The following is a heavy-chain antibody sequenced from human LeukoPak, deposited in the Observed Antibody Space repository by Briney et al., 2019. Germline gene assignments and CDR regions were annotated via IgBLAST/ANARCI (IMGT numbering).Heavy chain of an antibody. J-gene: IGHJ4*02. V-gene: IGHV3-30*04. CDR1: GFTFSTYA. D-gene: IGHD6-13*01. Sequence: GGSLRLSCAASGFTFSTYAMHWVRQAPGKGLEWVAVISYDGSNKYYADSVKGRFTISRDNSKNTLYLQMNSLRAEDTAVYYCARAVFWLPGVCSSWYGGGFDYWGQGTLVTVSS. CDR2: ISYDGSNK. CDR3: ARAVFWLPGVCSSWYGGGFDY.